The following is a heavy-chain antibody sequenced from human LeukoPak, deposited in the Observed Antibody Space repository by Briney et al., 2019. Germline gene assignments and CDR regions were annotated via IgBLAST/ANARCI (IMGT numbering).Heavy chain of an antibody. CDR3: ARESRGDCYFDY. V-gene: IGHV3-30-3*01. CDR2: ISYDGSNK. J-gene: IGHJ4*02. Sequence: PGGSLRLSCAASGFTLSRYAMHWVRQAPGKGLEWVAVISYDGSNKYYADSVKGRFTISRDNSKNTLYLQMNSLRAEDTAVYYCARESRGDCYFDYWGQGTLVTVSS. CDR1: GFTLSRYA. D-gene: IGHD2-21*02.